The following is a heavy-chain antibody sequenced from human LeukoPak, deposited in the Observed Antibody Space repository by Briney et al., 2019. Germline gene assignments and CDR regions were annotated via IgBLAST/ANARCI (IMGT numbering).Heavy chain of an antibody. V-gene: IGHV4-59*08. J-gene: IGHJ2*01. CDR2: MYYRGST. Sequence: SETLSLTCTVSGGSITNYYWSWIRQPPGKGLEWIAHMYYRGSTDYNPSLKSRVTISIDTSKNQFSLKLSSVTAADTAVYYCARHNQTSSWRNWYFDLWGRGTLVTVSS. CDR3: ARHNQTSSWRNWYFDL. CDR1: GGSITNYY. D-gene: IGHD6-13*01.